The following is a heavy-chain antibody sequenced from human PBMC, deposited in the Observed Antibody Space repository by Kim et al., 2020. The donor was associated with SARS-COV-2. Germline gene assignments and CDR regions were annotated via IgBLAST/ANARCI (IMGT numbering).Heavy chain of an antibody. D-gene: IGHD6-13*01. Sequence: ASVKVSCKASGYTFTSYYMHWVRQAPGQGLEWMGIINPSGGSTSYAQKFQGRVTMTRDTSTSTVYMELSSLRSEDTAVYYCARDPSAAGTLIGYYGMDVWGQGTTVTVSS. CDR2: INPSGGST. CDR3: ARDPSAAGTLIGYYGMDV. V-gene: IGHV1-46*01. CDR1: GYTFTSYY. J-gene: IGHJ6*02.